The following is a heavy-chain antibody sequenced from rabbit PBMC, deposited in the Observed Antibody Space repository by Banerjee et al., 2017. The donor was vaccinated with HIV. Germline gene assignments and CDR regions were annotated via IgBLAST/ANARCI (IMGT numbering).Heavy chain of an antibody. CDR1: GFDFSSYY. D-gene: IGHD1-1*01. CDR2: IYAGKGST. CDR3: ARDYASSSGYWDL. J-gene: IGHJ3*01. V-gene: IGHV1S7*01. Sequence: QLEETGGGLVQPGGSLTLSCKASGFDFSSYYMSWVRQAPGKGLEWIGIIYAGKGSTDYASWVNGRFTISSDNAQNTVDLQMNSLTAADTATYFCARDYASSSGYWDLWGQGTLVTVS.